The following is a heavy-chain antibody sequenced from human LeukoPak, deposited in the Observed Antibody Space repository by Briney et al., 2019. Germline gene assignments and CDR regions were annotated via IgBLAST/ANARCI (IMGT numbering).Heavy chain of an antibody. V-gene: IGHV4-4*09. J-gene: IGHJ6*03. CDR1: GGSISSYY. CDR3: AILSWGPCGDYYLDV. CDR2: IYTSGST. D-gene: IGHD2/OR15-2a*01. Sequence: SETLSLTCTVSGGSISSYYWSWIRQPPGKGLEWIGYIYTSGSTNYNPSLKSGVTISVDTTKNQFSLKLSSVTAADTGGYYCAILSWGPCGDYYLDVWGKGTTVTDSS.